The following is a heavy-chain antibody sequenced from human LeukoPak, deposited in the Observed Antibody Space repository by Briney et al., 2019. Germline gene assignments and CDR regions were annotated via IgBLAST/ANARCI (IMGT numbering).Heavy chain of an antibody. CDR1: GFTFSSYG. V-gene: IGHV3-33*01. CDR2: IWYDGSNK. Sequence: GRSLRLSCAASGFTFSSYGTHWVRQAPGKGLEWVAVIWYDGSNKYYADSVKGRFTISRDNSKNTLYLQMNSLRAEDTAVYYCARENFPPRSPYYYYGMDVWGQGTTVTVSS. CDR3: ARENFPPRSPYYYYGMDV. J-gene: IGHJ6*02.